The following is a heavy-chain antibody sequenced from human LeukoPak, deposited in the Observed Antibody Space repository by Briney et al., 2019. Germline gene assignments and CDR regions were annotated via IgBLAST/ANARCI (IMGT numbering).Heavy chain of an antibody. CDR1: GGSISSGDYY. V-gene: IGHV4-30-4*01. CDR2: IYYSGST. CDR3: AREESGWYYFDY. J-gene: IGHJ4*02. Sequence: SQTLSLTCTVSGGSISSGDYYWSWIRQPPGKGLGWIGYIYYSGSTYYNPSLKSRVTISVDTSKNQFSLKLSSVTAADTAVYYCAREESGWYYFDYWGQGTLVTVSS. D-gene: IGHD6-19*01.